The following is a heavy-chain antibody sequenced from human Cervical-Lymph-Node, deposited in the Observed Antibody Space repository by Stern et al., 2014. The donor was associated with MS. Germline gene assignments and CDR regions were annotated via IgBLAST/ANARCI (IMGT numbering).Heavy chain of an antibody. D-gene: IGHD1-14*01. CDR3: VSHQKGTSGYFDY. CDR1: GYTFTNYG. J-gene: IGHJ4*02. CDR2: VNTNTGKP. V-gene: IGHV7-4-1*02. Sequence: QVQLVQSGSELKKPGASVKVSCKGFGYTFTNYGMNWVRQAPGQGLEWMGWVNTNTGKPTYAQDFTGRFVFSLDTSVQTDFLAISSLKAADTAVYFCVSHQKGTSGYFDYWGQGSLVTVSS.